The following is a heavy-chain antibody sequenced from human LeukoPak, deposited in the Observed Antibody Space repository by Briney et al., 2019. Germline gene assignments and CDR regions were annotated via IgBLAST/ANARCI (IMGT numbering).Heavy chain of an antibody. J-gene: IGHJ4*02. Sequence: SETLSLTCTVSGGSISGYYWSWIRQPPGKGLEWIGEINHSGSTNYNPSLKSRVTISVDTSKNQFSLKLSSVTAADTAVYYCASPRQSGYYFYYWGQGTLVTVSS. V-gene: IGHV4-34*01. CDR1: GGSISGYY. CDR2: INHSGST. CDR3: ASPRQSGYYFYY. D-gene: IGHD3-9*01.